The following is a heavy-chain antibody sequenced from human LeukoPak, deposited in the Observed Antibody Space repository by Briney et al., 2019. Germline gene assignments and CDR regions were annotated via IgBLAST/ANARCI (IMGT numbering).Heavy chain of an antibody. V-gene: IGHV1-2*02. CDR2: MKPDSGSS. Sequence: ASVKVSCKASGYTFTAYYIHWLRQAPGQGPEWMGWMKPDSGSSHYAQKLQGRVTMTRDTSSNSAYMDLTRLKSDDTAVYYCARARVPIAVAGLYYFDYWGQGALVTVSS. CDR3: ARARVPIAVAGLYYFDY. CDR1: GYTFTAYY. D-gene: IGHD6-19*01. J-gene: IGHJ4*02.